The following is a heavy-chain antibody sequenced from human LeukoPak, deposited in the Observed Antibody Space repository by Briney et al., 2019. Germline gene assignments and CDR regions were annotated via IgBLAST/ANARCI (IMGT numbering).Heavy chain of an antibody. CDR1: GFTFSSYA. CDR3: ARDSYSGSYSYFDY. J-gene: IGHJ4*02. Sequence: GGSLRLSCAASGFTFSSYAMHWVRQAPGKGLEWVSGINWNGGSTGYADSVKGRFTISRDNDKNSLYLQMNSLRAEDTALYYCARDSYSGSYSYFDYWGQGTLVTVSS. CDR2: INWNGGST. V-gene: IGHV3-20*04. D-gene: IGHD1-26*01.